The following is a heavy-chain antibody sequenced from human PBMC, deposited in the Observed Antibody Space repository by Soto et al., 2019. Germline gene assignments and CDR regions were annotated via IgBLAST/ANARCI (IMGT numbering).Heavy chain of an antibody. CDR3: ARAGPLALHASSRNYYYYYCMYG. CDR2: IWYDGSNK. CDR1: GFTFSSYG. D-gene: IGHD2-2*01. J-gene: IGHJ6*02. Sequence: PGGSLRLSCAASGFTFSSYGMHWVRQAPGKGLEWVAVIWYDGSNKYYADSVKGRFTISRDNSKNTLYLQMNSLRAEDTAVYYCARAGPLALHASSRNYYYYYCMYGWGQGTRVAVSS. V-gene: IGHV3-33*01.